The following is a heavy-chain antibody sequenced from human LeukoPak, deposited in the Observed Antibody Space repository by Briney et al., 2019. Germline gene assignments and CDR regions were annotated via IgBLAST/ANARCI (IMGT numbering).Heavy chain of an antibody. J-gene: IGHJ5*02. CDR2: IYYSGST. CDR3: ARDIDRLKDIVVVPAANWFDP. D-gene: IGHD2-2*01. V-gene: IGHV4-59*12. Sequence: SETLSLTCTVSGGSISSYYWSWIRQPPGKGLEWIGYIYYSGSTNYNPSLKSRVTISVDTSKNQFSLKLSSVTAADTAVYYCARDIDRLKDIVVVPAANWFDPWGQGTLVTVSS. CDR1: GGSISSYY.